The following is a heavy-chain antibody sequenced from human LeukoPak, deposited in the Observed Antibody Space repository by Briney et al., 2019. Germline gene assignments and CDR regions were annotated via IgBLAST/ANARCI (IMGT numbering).Heavy chain of an antibody. J-gene: IGHJ4*02. Sequence: PSETLSLTCAVYGGSFSGYYWSWIRQPPGKGLEWIGEINHSGSTNYNPSLKSRVTISVDTSKNQFSLKLSSVTAADTAVYYCARDQIRYFDWVFDYWGQGTLVTVSS. D-gene: IGHD3-9*01. V-gene: IGHV4-34*01. CDR2: INHSGST. CDR1: GGSFSGYY. CDR3: ARDQIRYFDWVFDY.